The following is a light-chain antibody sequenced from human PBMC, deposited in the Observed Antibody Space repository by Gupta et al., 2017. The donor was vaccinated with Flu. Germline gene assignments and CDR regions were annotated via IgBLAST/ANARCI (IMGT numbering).Light chain of an antibody. Sequence: ETVLTHSPDTLSLSPAESATLSCRASQRINDRFLAWYQQIPRQPPRLLMSGASRRATGIPDRFSGWGSGTDFTLTVTRLELEDFAVYYCQQYDNSPWTFGQGTKVELK. CDR3: QQYDNSPWT. J-gene: IGKJ1*01. CDR1: QRINDRF. CDR2: GAS. V-gene: IGKV3-20*01.